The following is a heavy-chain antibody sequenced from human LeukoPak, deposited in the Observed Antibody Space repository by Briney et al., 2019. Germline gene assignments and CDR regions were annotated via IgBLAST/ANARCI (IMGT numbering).Heavy chain of an antibody. V-gene: IGHV1-18*01. CDR1: GYTFTSYD. CDR3: ARGLPNYYDSSGLLY. D-gene: IGHD3-22*01. CDR2: ISAYNGNT. Sequence: ASVKVSCKASGYTFTSYDINWVRQATGQGLEWMGWISAYNGNTNYAQKLQGRVTMTTDTSTSTAYMELRSLRSDDTAVYYCARGLPNYYDSSGLLYWGQGTLVTVSS. J-gene: IGHJ4*02.